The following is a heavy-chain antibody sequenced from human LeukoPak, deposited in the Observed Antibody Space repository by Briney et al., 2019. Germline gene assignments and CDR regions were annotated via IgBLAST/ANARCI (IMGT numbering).Heavy chain of an antibody. D-gene: IGHD3-22*01. J-gene: IGHJ4*02. CDR1: GGSFSGYY. CDR2: IYSGVTT. Sequence: ETLSLTCAVYGGSFSGYYWSWVRQAPGKGLEWVSVIYSGVTTYYANSVKGRFTISRDNSKNTLYLQMDSLRAEDTAVYHCARDAYKCDSSGCFHYFDYWGQGTLVTVSS. V-gene: IGHV3-66*01. CDR3: ARDAYKCDSSGCFHYFDY.